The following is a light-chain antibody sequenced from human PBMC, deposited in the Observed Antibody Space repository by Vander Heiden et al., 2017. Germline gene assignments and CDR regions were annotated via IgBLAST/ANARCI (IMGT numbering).Light chain of an antibody. CDR2: EVS. J-gene: IGLJ3*02. CDR1: SSDVGCYNN. CDR3: SSYAGSNNFGWV. V-gene: IGLV2-8*01. Sequence: QSALTPPPSASGSPGQSVTLSCTGTSSDVGCYNNVAWYQQHPGKAPKLMIDEVSKRPSGVPDRFSGSKSGNTASLTVSGLQAEDEADYYCSSYAGSNNFGWVCGGGTKLTVL.